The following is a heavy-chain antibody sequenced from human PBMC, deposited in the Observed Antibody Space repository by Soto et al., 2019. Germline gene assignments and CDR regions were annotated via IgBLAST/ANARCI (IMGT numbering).Heavy chain of an antibody. CDR1: GYSIASGYY. CDR3: ARTFGYYGMDV. Sequence: SSETLSLTCAVSGYSIASGYYWAWIRQSPGKGLEWIGSIYHAGSVYYNPSLNSRVAVSLDTSKNHFSLKLTSVTAADTAVYYCARTFGYYGMDVWGQGTTVTVSS. J-gene: IGHJ6*02. V-gene: IGHV4-38-2*01. CDR2: IYHAGSV. D-gene: IGHD3-16*01.